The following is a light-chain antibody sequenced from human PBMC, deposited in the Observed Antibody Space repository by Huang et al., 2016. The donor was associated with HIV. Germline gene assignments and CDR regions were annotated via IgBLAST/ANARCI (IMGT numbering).Light chain of an antibody. CDR1: QSVRSNY. CDR3: QQHGSFPLT. Sequence: EIVLTQSPGTLSLSPGERATLSCRASQSVRSNYLAWYQQKPGQAPRRLISGASSRATGIPDRFSGSGSGTDFALTISRLEPEDFALYYCQQHGSFPLTFGGGTKVEIK. J-gene: IGKJ4*01. CDR2: GAS. V-gene: IGKV3-20*01.